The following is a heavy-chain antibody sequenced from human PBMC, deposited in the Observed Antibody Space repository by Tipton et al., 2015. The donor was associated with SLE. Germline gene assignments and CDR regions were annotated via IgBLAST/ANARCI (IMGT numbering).Heavy chain of an antibody. CDR3: AALGSVAGTVFGY. CDR1: GYTFTSYD. V-gene: IGHV1-8*01. Sequence: QSGPEVKKPGASVKVSCKASGYTFTSYDINWVRQATGQGLEWMGWMNPNSGNTGYAQKFQGRVTMTRTISISTASMELSSLRSECTAAFSCAALGSVAGTVFGYWGQGTLGTFSS. CDR2: MNPNSGNT. J-gene: IGHJ4*02. D-gene: IGHD6-19*01.